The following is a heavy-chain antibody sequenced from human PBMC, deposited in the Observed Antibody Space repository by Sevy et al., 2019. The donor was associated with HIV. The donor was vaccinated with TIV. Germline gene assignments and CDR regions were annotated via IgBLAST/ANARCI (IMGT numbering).Heavy chain of an antibody. CDR1: GYTFTSYD. CDR2: MNPNSDNT. CDR3: ARGHYDFWSGSILGQNWFDP. Sequence: ASVKVSCKASGYTFTSYDINWVRQATGQGLEWMGWMNPNSDNTGYAQKFQGRVTMTRNTSISTAYMELSSLRSEDTAVYYCARGHYDFWSGSILGQNWFDPWGQGTLVTVSS. D-gene: IGHD3-3*01. J-gene: IGHJ5*02. V-gene: IGHV1-8*01.